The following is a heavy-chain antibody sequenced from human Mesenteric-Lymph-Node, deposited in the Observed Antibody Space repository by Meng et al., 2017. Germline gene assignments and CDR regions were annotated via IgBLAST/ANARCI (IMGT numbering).Heavy chain of an antibody. CDR1: GGSISSRNW. CDR2: IYHSGIT. V-gene: IGHV4-4*02. CDR3: AIDPTGGEDHQRV. J-gene: IGHJ4*02. D-gene: IGHD1-14*01. Sequence: LQATDPGLVKPSGTLSLTCAVSGGSISSRNWWSWVRQSPGKGLGWIGKIYHSGITIYNPSLKSRVTMSVDNSKNQFSLKLNSMTAADTAVYYCAIDPTGGEDHQRVWGQGTLVTVSS.